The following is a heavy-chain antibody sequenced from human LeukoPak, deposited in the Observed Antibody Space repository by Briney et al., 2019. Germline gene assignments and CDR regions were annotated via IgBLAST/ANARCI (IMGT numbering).Heavy chain of an antibody. Sequence: GGSLRLSWAASGFTFGSYAMSWVRQPPGKGLEWVSAISGSGGSTYYADSVKGRFTISRDNSKNTLYLQMNSLRAEDTAVYYCASDIVVVNSYYFDYWGQGTLVTVSS. CDR1: GFTFGSYA. J-gene: IGHJ4*02. CDR2: ISGSGGST. CDR3: ASDIVVVNSYYFDY. V-gene: IGHV3-23*01. D-gene: IGHD3-22*01.